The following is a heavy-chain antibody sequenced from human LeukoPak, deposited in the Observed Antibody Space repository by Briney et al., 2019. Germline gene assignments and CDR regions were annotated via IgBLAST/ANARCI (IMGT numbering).Heavy chain of an antibody. J-gene: IGHJ4*02. Sequence: GGSLRLSCAASGFTFSSYTMSWVRQAPGKGLEWVSPISGNADIIYTADSVRGRFTISRDNSKNTVYLQMNSLRAEDTALYYCAKDFYVPNDWGQGTLVTVSS. V-gene: IGHV3-23*01. D-gene: IGHD2/OR15-2a*01. CDR3: AKDFYVPND. CDR1: GFTFSSYT. CDR2: ISGNADII.